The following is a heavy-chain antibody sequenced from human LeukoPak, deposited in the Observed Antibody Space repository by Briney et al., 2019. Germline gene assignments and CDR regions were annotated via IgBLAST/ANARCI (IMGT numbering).Heavy chain of an antibody. CDR3: TTDLGRSRIAPRFYY. J-gene: IGHJ4*02. CDR1: GFTFSTYG. Sequence: GGSLRLSCAASGFTFSTYGMHWVRQAPGKGLEWVAFIRSDGINKYYADSVKGRFTISRDNSKNTLYLQMNSLKTEDTAVYYCTTDLGRSRIAPRFYYWGQGTLVTVSS. CDR2: IRSDGINK. D-gene: IGHD6-6*01. V-gene: IGHV3-30*02.